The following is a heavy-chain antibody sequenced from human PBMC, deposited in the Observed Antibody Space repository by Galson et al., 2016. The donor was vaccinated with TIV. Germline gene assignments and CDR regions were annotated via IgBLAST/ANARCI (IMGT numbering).Heavy chain of an antibody. CDR3: IREGSTVTMHHYFGMDV. J-gene: IGHJ6*02. CDR1: GASITNYF. Sequence: LSLTCTVSGASITNYFWTWIRQAPGKGLQWIGSIYESGTTYSNPSLKSRLTMSVDTSKNQFSLKLSSVTAADTAVYYCIREGSTVTMHHYFGMDVWGQGTSVTVSS. D-gene: IGHD4-17*01. V-gene: IGHV4-59*04. CDR2: IYESGTT.